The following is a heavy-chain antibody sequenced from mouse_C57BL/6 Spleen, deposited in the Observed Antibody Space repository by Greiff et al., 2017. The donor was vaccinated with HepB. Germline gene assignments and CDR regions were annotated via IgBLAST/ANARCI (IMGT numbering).Heavy chain of an antibody. D-gene: IGHD1-1*01. J-gene: IGHJ4*01. Sequence: VQLQQSGPGLVAPSQSLSITCTVSGFSLTSYGVHWVRQPPGKGLEWLVVIWSDGSTTYNSALKSRLSISKDNSKSQVFLKMNSLQTDDTAMYYCARGYYGSSSGAMDYWGQGTSVTVSS. CDR2: IWSDGST. V-gene: IGHV2-6*03. CDR1: GFSLTSYG. CDR3: ARGYYGSSSGAMDY.